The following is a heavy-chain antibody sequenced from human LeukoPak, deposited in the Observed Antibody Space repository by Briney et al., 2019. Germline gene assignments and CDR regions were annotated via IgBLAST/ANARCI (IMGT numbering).Heavy chain of an antibody. Sequence: VASVEVSCKASGGTFSSYAISWVRQAPGQGLEWMGGIIPIFGTANYAQKFQGRVTITADESTSTAYMELSSLRSEDTAVYYCARDPGVLRFLEWSPLGMDVWGQGTTVTVSS. J-gene: IGHJ6*02. CDR1: GGTFSSYA. CDR2: IIPIFGTA. V-gene: IGHV1-69*13. CDR3: ARDPGVLRFLEWSPLGMDV. D-gene: IGHD3-3*01.